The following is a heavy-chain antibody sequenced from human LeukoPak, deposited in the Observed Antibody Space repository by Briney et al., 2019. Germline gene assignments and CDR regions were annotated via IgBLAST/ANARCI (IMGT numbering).Heavy chain of an antibody. CDR1: GFTVSSNY. CDR3: ARSRYYYYGMDV. CDR2: IYSGGST. V-gene: IGHV3-66*01. J-gene: IGHJ6*01. Sequence: GGSLRLSCAASGFTVSSNYMSWVRQAPGKGLEWVSVIYSGGSTYYADSVKGRFTISRDNSKNTLYLQMNSLRAEDTAVYYCARSRYYYYGMDVWGKGPRSPSPQ.